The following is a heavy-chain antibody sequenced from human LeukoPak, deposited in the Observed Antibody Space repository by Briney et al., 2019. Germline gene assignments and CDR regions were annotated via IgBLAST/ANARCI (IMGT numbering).Heavy chain of an antibody. CDR2: ISTSASST. CDR1: GFTFSSYA. Sequence: PGGSLRLSCAASGFTFSSYAMSWVRQAPGKGLEWVSGISTSASSTYYADSVKGRFTISRDNSKNMLYLQMNSLRAEDTAVYYCAKKLSGWSLYLDYWGQGTLVTVSS. V-gene: IGHV3-23*01. CDR3: AKKLSGWSLYLDY. J-gene: IGHJ4*02. D-gene: IGHD6-19*01.